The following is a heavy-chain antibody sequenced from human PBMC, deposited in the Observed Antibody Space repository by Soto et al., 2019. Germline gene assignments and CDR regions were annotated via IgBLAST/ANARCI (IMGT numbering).Heavy chain of an antibody. V-gene: IGHV4-59*08. J-gene: IGHJ3*02. CDR3: ASLCSSTSCYAFDI. D-gene: IGHD2-2*01. CDR1: GGSISSYY. CDR2: IYYSGST. Sequence: SETLSLPCTVSGGSISSYYWSWIRQPPGKGLEWIGYIYYSGSTNYNPSLKSRVTISVDTSKNQFSLKLSSVTAADTAVYYCASLCSSTSCYAFDIWGQGTMVTVSS.